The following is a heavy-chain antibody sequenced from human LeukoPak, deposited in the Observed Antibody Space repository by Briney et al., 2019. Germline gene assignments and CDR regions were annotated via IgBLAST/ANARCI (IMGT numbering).Heavy chain of an antibody. Sequence: ASVKVSCKASGYTFTGYYMHWVRQAPGQGLEWMGWINPNSGGTNYAQKVQGRVTMTRDTSISTAYMELSRLRSDDTAVYYCARDDILTGAYYFDYWGRGTLVTVSS. D-gene: IGHD3-9*01. V-gene: IGHV1-2*02. CDR3: ARDDILTGAYYFDY. CDR2: INPNSGGT. J-gene: IGHJ4*02. CDR1: GYTFTGYY.